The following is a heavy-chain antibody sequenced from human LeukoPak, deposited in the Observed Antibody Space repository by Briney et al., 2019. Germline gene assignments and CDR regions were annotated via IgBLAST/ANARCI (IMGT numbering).Heavy chain of an antibody. V-gene: IGHV3-66*02. CDR2: IYSGGRT. Sequence: GGSLRLSCAASGFTVSSNHMGWVRQAPGKGLEWVSVIYSGGRTYYADSVKGRFTVSRDNSRNTVYLQMSSLRAEDTAVYYCAREGTVTTTFDYWGQGTLVTVSS. CDR3: AREGTVTTTFDY. D-gene: IGHD4-11*01. CDR1: GFTVSSNH. J-gene: IGHJ4*02.